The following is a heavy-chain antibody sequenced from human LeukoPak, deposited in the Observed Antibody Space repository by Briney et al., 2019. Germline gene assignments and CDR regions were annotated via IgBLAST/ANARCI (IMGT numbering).Heavy chain of an antibody. CDR2: IFYSAST. Sequence: SDTIHPTYTLPCGSVSSSNYFLGWLRQPPRKRLNWIETIFYSASTHGYPSPKSPLSISDAPSKNQFLLKLNSVTAADTAAYSRAVAGVHHYDSRRLYAFDFWGHGKLVTVSS. J-gene: IGHJ3*01. CDR3: AVAGVHHYDSRRLYAFDF. CDR1: CGSVSSSNYF. D-gene: IGHD3-22*01. V-gene: IGHV4-39*01.